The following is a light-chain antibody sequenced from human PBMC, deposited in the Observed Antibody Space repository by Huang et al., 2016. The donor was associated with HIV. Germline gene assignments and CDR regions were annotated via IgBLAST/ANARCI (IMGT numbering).Light chain of an antibody. CDR3: LQYGSSPTWT. Sequence: EIVLPQSPGTLSLSPGERATLSCRASQSVSSSYLAWYQQKPGQAPRLLIYDASTRATGIPDRFSGSGSGADFTLTISRLEPEDFAVYYCLQYGSSPTWTFGQGTKVEIK. CDR2: DAS. CDR1: QSVSSSY. J-gene: IGKJ1*01. V-gene: IGKV3-20*01.